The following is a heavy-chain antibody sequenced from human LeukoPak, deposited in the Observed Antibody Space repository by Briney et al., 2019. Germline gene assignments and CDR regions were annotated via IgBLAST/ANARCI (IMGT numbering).Heavy chain of an antibody. V-gene: IGHV2-70*04. Sequence: SGPTLVNPTQTLSLHCTFSWFSVRNSGVRVSWIRQHPGKALEWLALIDWDDDKFYSTSLNTRLTISKDTSKNQVVLTMTNMDPVDTATYYCARMSPRVGRIIDYWGQGTLVTVPS. CDR1: WFSVRNSGVR. CDR2: IDWDDDK. J-gene: IGHJ4*02. CDR3: ARMSPRVGRIIDY. D-gene: IGHD5-12*01.